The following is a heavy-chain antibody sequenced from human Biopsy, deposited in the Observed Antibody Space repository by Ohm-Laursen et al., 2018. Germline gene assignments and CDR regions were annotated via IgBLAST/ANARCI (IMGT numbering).Heavy chain of an antibody. V-gene: IGHV4-59*11. CDR2: ISYTGYT. CDR1: GGSFTGHY. D-gene: IGHD4-23*01. CDR3: ARGSNDFGGLYFPR. Sequence: SDTLSLTWTVSGGSFTGHYWSWIRQPPGKGLEWIGHISYTGYTSYKSSLKSRVTISLDTSRNHFSLRLSSLTAADTAVYYCARGSNDFGGLYFPRWGQGTLLTVSS. J-gene: IGHJ4*02.